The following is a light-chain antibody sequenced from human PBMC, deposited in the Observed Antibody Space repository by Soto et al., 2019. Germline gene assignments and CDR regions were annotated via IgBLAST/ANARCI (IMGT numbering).Light chain of an antibody. CDR2: EVS. J-gene: IGLJ2*01. Sequence: QSALTQPPSASGYPGQSVTISCTGTSSDVGGYNYVSWYQQHPGKAPKLMIYEVSKRPSGVPVRFSGSKSGNTASLTVSGLHAEDEADYYCSSYAGSNSVVFGGGTKLTVL. CDR1: SSDVGGYNY. V-gene: IGLV2-8*01. CDR3: SSYAGSNSVV.